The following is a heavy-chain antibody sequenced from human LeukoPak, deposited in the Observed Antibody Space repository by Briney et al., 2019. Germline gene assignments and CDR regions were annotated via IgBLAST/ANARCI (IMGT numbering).Heavy chain of an antibody. CDR2: IYYSGST. CDR3: ARKIGAAVAGPTDY. V-gene: IGHV4-59*06. D-gene: IGHD6-19*01. Sequence: SETLSLTCTVSGGSISSYYWSWIRQPPGKGLEWIGYIYYSGSTYYNPSLKSRVTISVDTSKNQFSLKLSSVTAADTAVYYCARKIGAAVAGPTDYWGQGTLVTVSS. CDR1: GGSISSYY. J-gene: IGHJ4*02.